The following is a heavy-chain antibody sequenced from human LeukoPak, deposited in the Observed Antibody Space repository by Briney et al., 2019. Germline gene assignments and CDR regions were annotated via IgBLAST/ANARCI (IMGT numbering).Heavy chain of an antibody. CDR2: IIPIFGTA. J-gene: IGHJ4*02. CDR3: ARERGGSRGFDY. CDR1: GGTFSSYA. V-gene: IGHV1-69*13. D-gene: IGHD2-15*01. Sequence: ASVKVSCKASGGTFSSYAISRVRQAPGQGLEWMGGIIPIFGTANYAQKFQGRVTITADESTSTAYMELSSLRSEDTAVYYCARERGGSRGFDYWGQGTLVTVSS.